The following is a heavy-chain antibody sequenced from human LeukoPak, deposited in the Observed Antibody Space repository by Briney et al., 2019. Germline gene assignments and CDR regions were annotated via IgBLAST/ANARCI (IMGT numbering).Heavy chain of an antibody. CDR1: GYSINSGYY. D-gene: IGHD3-9*01. V-gene: IGHV4-38-2*02. Sequence: SDTLSLTCTVSGYSINSGYYWGWIRQPPEKGLEWIGSMFHTGNTHYNPSLNSRVTISIDTSKNLFSLKLKSVTAADAAVYYCARLDYDILTGYAPWGQGTLVTVSS. J-gene: IGHJ5*02. CDR2: MFHTGNT. CDR3: ARLDYDILTGYAP.